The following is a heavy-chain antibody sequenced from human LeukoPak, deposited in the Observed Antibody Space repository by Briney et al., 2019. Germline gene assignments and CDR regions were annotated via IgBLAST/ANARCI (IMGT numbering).Heavy chain of an antibody. J-gene: IGHJ3*02. D-gene: IGHD3-22*01. CDR3: AKDLDYNDSSGDAFDI. CDR2: ISWNSGSI. CDR1: GFTFDDYA. Sequence: GGSLRLSCAASGFTFDDYAMHWVRQAPGKGLEWVSGISWNSGSIGYADSVKGRFTISRDNAKNSLYLQMNSLRAEDTAVYYCAKDLDYNDSSGDAFDIWGQGTMVTVSS. V-gene: IGHV3-9*01.